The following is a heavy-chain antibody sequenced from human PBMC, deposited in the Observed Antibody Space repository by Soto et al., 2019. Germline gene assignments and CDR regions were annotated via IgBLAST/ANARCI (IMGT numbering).Heavy chain of an antibody. CDR2: ISAYNGNT. V-gene: IGHV1-18*04. D-gene: IGHD4-17*01. CDR3: ARDGDDYGGTFGDY. CDR1: GYTLTGYY. Sequence: VASVKVSCKASGYTLTGYYMHWVRQAPGQGLEWMGWISAYNGNTNYAQRLQGRVAMTTDTSTSTAYMELRSLRSDDTAVYYCARDGDDYGGTFGDYWGQETLVTVSS. J-gene: IGHJ4*02.